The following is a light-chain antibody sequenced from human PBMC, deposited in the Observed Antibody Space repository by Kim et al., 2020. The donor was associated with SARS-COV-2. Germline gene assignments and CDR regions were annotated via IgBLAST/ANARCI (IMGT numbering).Light chain of an antibody. CDR2: GKN. CDR1: SRRSFY. CDR3: NSRNTNDNVL. J-gene: IGLJ2*01. V-gene: IGLV3-19*01. Sequence: VSLGQRDRISCRGDSRRSFYAIVYQQKRGHAAILVNYGKNNRPAGFQHRFSGSKSGNTSFLTITGNQADDEAYYCCNSRNTNDNVLFGGGTKVTVL.